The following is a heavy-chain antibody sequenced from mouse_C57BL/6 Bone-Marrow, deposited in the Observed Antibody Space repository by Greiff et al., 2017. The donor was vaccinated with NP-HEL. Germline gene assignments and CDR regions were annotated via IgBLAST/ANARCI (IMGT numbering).Heavy chain of an antibody. CDR1: GFNIKDDY. V-gene: IGHV14-4*01. J-gene: IGHJ2*01. D-gene: IGHD2-2*01. Sequence: DVKLVESGAELVRPGASVKLSCTASGFNIKDDYMHWVKQRPEQGLEWIGWIDPENGDTEYASKFQGKATITADTSSNTAYLQLSSLTSEDTAVYYCTTFWLRRRGYYFDYWGQGTTLTVSS. CDR3: TTFWLRRRGYYFDY. CDR2: IDPENGDT.